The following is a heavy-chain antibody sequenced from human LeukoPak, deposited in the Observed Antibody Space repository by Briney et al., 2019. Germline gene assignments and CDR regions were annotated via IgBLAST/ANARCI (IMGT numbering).Heavy chain of an antibody. CDR1: GFTFNDAW. CDR3: TDMGS. Sequence: TGGSLRLSCAASGFTFNDAWMSWGRQAPGKGGEWVGRIISKTDGGATDYAARVKGRFTISREASKNTLYLQMNSLKTEDTAVYYCTDMGSWGLGTLVTVSS. D-gene: IGHD2-15*01. V-gene: IGHV3-15*01. CDR2: IISKTDGGAT. J-gene: IGHJ5*02.